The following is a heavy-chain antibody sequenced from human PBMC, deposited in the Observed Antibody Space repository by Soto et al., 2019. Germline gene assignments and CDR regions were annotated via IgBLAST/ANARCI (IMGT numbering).Heavy chain of an antibody. Sequence: SETLSLTCTVSGGSISSYYWSWIRQPPGKGLEWIGYIYYSGSTNYNPSLKSRVTISVDTSKNQFSLKLSSVTAADTAVYYCARGLIFGVVTPRSDYWGQGTLVT. CDR3: ARGLIFGVVTPRSDY. CDR1: GGSISSYY. D-gene: IGHD3-3*01. CDR2: IYYSGST. V-gene: IGHV4-59*08. J-gene: IGHJ4*02.